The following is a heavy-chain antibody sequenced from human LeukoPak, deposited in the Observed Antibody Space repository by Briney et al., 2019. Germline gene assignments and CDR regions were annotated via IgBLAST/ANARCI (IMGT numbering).Heavy chain of an antibody. V-gene: IGHV3-7*01. Sequence: AGGSLRLSCAASGFTFSDYAMAWVRQAPGKGLEWVANINQDGSEKHCVDSVKGRFTTSRDNAKNSLYLQMNSLSADDTAIYYCARGTSMPAATNRVVDYWGQGTLVTVSS. CDR1: GFTFSDYA. CDR3: ARGTSMPAATNRVVDY. J-gene: IGHJ4*02. CDR2: INQDGSEK. D-gene: IGHD6-13*01.